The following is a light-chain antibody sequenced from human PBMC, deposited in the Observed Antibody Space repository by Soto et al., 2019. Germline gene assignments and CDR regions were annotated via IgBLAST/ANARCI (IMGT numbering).Light chain of an antibody. Sequence: DIQMTQSPSSLSASLGDRLTITCRASQSIRTYLNWYQQKPGKAPKLLIYAASSLQSGVPSKFSGSGSGTDFTLTINSLQPEDFATYYGQQSPTTPVTFVQGTKVEIK. V-gene: IGKV1-39*01. CDR3: QQSPTTPVT. CDR1: QSIRTY. J-gene: IGKJ1*01. CDR2: AAS.